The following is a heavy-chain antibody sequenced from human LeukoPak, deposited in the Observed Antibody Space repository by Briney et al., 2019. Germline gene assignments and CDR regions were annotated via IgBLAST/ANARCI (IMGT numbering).Heavy chain of an antibody. V-gene: IGHV4-34*01. Sequence: SETLSLTCGVSGGAFSDYYWSWIRQAPGKGLEWIGEMIQSGSSNYNPSLRSRVTISGDTSRDQFSLKLNSLTAADTAVYYCARGNIVATILGGLHGTTAFDFWGQGILVTVSS. D-gene: IGHD5-12*01. J-gene: IGHJ4*02. CDR1: GGAFSDYY. CDR2: MIQSGSS. CDR3: ARGNIVATILGGLHGTTAFDF.